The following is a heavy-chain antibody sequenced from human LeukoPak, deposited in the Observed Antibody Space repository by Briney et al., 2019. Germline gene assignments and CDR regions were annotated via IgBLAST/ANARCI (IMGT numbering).Heavy chain of an antibody. V-gene: IGHV4-4*07. CDR3: ARESRVVIGDGYHVDS. CDR2: LYIGRGM. Sequence: PSETLSLTCFVSEGSIANYYWSWIRQPAGKGLEWIGRLYIGRGMEYNPSLKSRVTMSVDRANMQFSLRLTSVTAADTAVYYCARESRVVIGDGYHVDSWGPGTLITVSS. D-gene: IGHD2-21*01. J-gene: IGHJ4*02. CDR1: EGSIANYY.